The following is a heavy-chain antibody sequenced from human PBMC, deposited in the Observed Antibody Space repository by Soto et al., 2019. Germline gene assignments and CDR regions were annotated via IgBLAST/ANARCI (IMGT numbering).Heavy chain of an antibody. CDR2: IYPSGSA. CDR3: AREILPYGMDV. CDR1: GGSINSGGYS. D-gene: IGHD3-9*01. J-gene: IGHJ6*02. V-gene: IGHV4-30-2*01. Sequence: PSETLSLTCGVSGGSINSGGYSWSWIRQPPGRGLEWIGNIYPSGSANYSPSLKTRVTISVDRSMNQFSLNLGSVTAPDTAVYFCAREILPYGMDVWGPGTTVTVSS.